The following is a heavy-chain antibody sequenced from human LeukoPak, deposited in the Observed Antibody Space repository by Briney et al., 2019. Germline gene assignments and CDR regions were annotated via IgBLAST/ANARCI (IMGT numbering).Heavy chain of an antibody. CDR1: GYSFTDYW. CDR2: IHPDDSDT. CDR3: ARRDGYNYVDY. J-gene: IGHJ4*02. V-gene: IGHV5-51*01. Sequence: GESLKISCKGSGYSFTDYWIAWVRQMPGKGLELMGIIHPDDSDTRYSPSFQGQVTISADEFIKTAYLQWSGLKASDTAIYYCARRDGYNYVDYWGQGTLVTVSS. D-gene: IGHD5-24*01.